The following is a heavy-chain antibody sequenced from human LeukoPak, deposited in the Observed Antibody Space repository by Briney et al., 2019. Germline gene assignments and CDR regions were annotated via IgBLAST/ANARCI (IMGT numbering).Heavy chain of an antibody. CDR3: AKDRLVVPAANDAFDI. V-gene: IGHV3-23*01. D-gene: IGHD2-2*01. J-gene: IGHJ3*02. CDR1: GFTFSSYA. Sequence: GGSLRLSCAASGFTFSSYAMSWVRQAPGKGLEWVSAISGSGGSTYYADSVKGRFTISRDNSKNTLYLQMNSLRAEDTAVYYCAKDRLVVPAANDAFDIWGQGTMVTVSS. CDR2: ISGSGGST.